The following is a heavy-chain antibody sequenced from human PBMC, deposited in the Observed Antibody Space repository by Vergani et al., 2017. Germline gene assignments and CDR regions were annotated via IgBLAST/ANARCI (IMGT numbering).Heavy chain of an antibody. J-gene: IGHJ5*02. CDR3: ARARKFRFGVVWENWFDP. CDR1: GFTFSSYW. D-gene: IGHD3-3*01. Sequence: EVQLVESGGGLVQPGGSLRLSCAASGFTFSSYWMHWARQVPGKGLVWVSGMNGDGDTISYADSVKGRFTISRDNAKNTLFLQMNSLRAEDTAVYYCARARKFRFGVVWENWFDPWGQGTLVTVSS. V-gene: IGHV3-74*01. CDR2: MNGDGDTI.